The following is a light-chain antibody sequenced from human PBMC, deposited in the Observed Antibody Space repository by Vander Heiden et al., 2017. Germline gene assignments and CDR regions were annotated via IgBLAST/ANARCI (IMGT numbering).Light chain of an antibody. CDR2: DDS. CDR1: KIGSES. J-gene: IGLJ1*01. CDR3: QVWDSSSDHYV. V-gene: IGLV3-21*02. Sequence: SYVPTPPPPAPVAPGQTARVTGGGNKIGSESVHWYRQKPGQAPVLVVHDDSDRPSGIPERFSGSNSGNTATLTISRVEAGDEADYYCQVWDSSSDHYVFGTGTKVTVL.